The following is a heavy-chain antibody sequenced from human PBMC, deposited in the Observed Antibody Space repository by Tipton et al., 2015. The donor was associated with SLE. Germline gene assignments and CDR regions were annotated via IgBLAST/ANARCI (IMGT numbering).Heavy chain of an antibody. J-gene: IGHJ4*02. V-gene: IGHV3-21*01. Sequence: GSLRLSCAASGFMFSSYGMHWVRQAPGKGLEWVSAISSSSNYIYYADSLKGRFTISRDNAKNSLYLQMNSLRAEDTAVYYCAREAYYGSGNYYNGLDYWGQGTLVTVSA. CDR3: AREAYYGSGNYYNGLDY. CDR2: ISSSSNYI. CDR1: GFMFSSYG. D-gene: IGHD3-10*01.